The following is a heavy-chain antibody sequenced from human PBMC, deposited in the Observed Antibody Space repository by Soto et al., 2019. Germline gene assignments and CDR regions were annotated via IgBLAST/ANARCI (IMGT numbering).Heavy chain of an antibody. V-gene: IGHV3-23*01. D-gene: IGHD2-8*02. CDR2: ISGNCYST. CDR1: GLTVSSHA. Sequence: GWSLRLGCAPSGLTVSSHAVNWVRQAPGKGLEWVSGISGNCYSTYFAHSVKVRFTVSTHNSHTTLHLRMNSMRDDDTAVYYFAKAFSAVGYDLAGLDYWGGGTLVTVAS. CDR3: AKAFSAVGYDLAGLDY. J-gene: IGHJ4*02.